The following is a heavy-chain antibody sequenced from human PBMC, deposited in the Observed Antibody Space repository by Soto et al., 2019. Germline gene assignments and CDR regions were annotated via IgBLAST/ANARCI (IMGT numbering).Heavy chain of an antibody. J-gene: IGHJ6*03. CDR1: GGTFSSYA. Sequence: KVSCKASGGTFSSYAISWVRQAPGQGLEWMGIIYPGDSDTRYSPSFQGQVTISADKSISTAYLQWSSLKASDTAMYYCARLYSSSSVGYYYMDVWGKGTTVTVSS. V-gene: IGHV5-51*01. CDR2: IYPGDSDT. D-gene: IGHD6-6*01. CDR3: ARLYSSSSVGYYYMDV.